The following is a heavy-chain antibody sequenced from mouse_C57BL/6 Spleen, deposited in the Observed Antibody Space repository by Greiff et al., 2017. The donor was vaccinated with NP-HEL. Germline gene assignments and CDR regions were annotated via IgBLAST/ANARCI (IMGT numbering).Heavy chain of an antibody. V-gene: IGHV1-85*01. CDR3: ARTGTGYFDV. Sequence: VKLLESGPELVKPGASVKLSCKASGYTFTSYDINWVKQRPGQGLEWIGWIYPRDGSTKYNEKFKGKATLTVDTSSSTAYMELHSLTSEDSAVYFCARTGTGYFDVWGTGTTVTVSS. D-gene: IGHD4-1*01. CDR2: IYPRDGST. CDR1: GYTFTSYD. J-gene: IGHJ1*03.